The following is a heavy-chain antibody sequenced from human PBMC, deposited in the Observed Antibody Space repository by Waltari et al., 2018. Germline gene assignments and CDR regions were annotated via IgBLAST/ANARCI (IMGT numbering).Heavy chain of an antibody. V-gene: IGHV1-2*02. J-gene: IGHJ5*02. Sequence: QVQLVQSGAEVKKPGASVKVSCKASGYTFTGYYIHWVRQAPGQGLEWMGWINPNSGGTNYAQKFQGRVTMTRDTSISTAYMELSRLRSDDTAVYYCARDFSGYDSIGNWFDPWGQGTLVTVSS. CDR2: INPNSGGT. D-gene: IGHD5-12*01. CDR1: GYTFTGYY. CDR3: ARDFSGYDSIGNWFDP.